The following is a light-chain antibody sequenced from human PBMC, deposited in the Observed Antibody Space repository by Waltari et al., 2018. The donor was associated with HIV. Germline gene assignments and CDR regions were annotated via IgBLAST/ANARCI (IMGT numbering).Light chain of an antibody. V-gene: IGLV1-40*01. Sequence: QSVLTQPPSLSGAPGQRVIISCTGNSSNIWAGFDVHWYQQLPGPAPKLLIYGNSNRPSGVPDRFSGSKSGTSASLANTGLQAEDEADYYCQSYDSSLNTYVFGSGTKVTVL. CDR3: QSYDSSLNTYV. CDR1: SSNIWAGFD. J-gene: IGLJ1*01. CDR2: GNS.